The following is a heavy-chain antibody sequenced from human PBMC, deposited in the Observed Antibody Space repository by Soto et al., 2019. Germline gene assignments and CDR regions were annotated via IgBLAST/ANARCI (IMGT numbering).Heavy chain of an antibody. D-gene: IGHD3-3*01. J-gene: IGHJ5*02. CDR3: AKDMGAFGVDPT. CDR2: ISSSSSYI. CDR1: GFTFSSYS. V-gene: IGHV3-21*04. Sequence: GGSLRLSCAASGFTFSSYSMNWVRQAPGKGLEWVSSISSSSSYIYYADSVKGRFTISRDNAKNSLYMQMNSLRAADTAVYFCAKDMGAFGVDPTWAQGTLVTV.